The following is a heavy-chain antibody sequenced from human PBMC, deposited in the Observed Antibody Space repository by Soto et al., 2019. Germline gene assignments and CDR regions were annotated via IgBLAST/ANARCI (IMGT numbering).Heavy chain of an antibody. D-gene: IGHD2-15*01. CDR1: GYTFTSYD. J-gene: IGHJ6*03. Sequence: EASVKLSCKASGYTFTSYDINWVRQATGQGLEWMGWMNPNSGNTGYAQKFQGRVTMTRNTSISTAYMELSSLRSEDTAVYYCARAVLECSGGSCYAMDVWGKGTTVTVS. CDR2: MNPNSGNT. CDR3: ARAVLECSGGSCYAMDV. V-gene: IGHV1-8*01.